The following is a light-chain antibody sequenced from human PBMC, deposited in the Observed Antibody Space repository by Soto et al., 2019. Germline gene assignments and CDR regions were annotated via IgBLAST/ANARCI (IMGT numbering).Light chain of an antibody. V-gene: IGLV1-40*01. Sequence: QSVLTQPPSVSGAPGQRVTISCTGSSSNIGAGYDVHWYQQLPGTAPKLLIYGNSNRPSGVPDRFSGSKSGTSASLAITGLQAGDEAYYYCQSYDSSLSGSVFGGGTKLTVL. CDR3: QSYDSSLSGSV. CDR2: GNS. CDR1: SSNIGAGYD. J-gene: IGLJ3*02.